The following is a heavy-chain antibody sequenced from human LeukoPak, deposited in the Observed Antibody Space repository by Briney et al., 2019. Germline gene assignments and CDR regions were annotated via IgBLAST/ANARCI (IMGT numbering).Heavy chain of an antibody. Sequence: SENLSVNWSVYGGSISSYYWSWIRQPAGNGLEWIGRIYTSGSTNYNPSLKSRVTISVDKSKNQFTLKLSSVTAADTAVYYCARGNGGYDFDYWGQGTLVTVSS. CDR1: GGSISSYY. V-gene: IGHV4-4*07. J-gene: IGHJ4*02. D-gene: IGHD5-12*01. CDR2: IYTSGST. CDR3: ARGNGGYDFDY.